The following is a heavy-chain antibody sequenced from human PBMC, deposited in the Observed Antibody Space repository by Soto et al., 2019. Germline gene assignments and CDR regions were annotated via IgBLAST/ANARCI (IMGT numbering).Heavy chain of an antibody. Sequence: QVQLVQSGAEVKKPGSSVKVSCKASGGTFSSYAISWVRQAPGQGLEWMGGIIPIFGTANYAQKFHGRVTITADESTSTAYMELSSLRSDDPAVYYCGRGRVVYATYCYYYGMDVWGQGTTVTVSS. D-gene: IGHD2-8*02. CDR3: GRGRVVYATYCYYYGMDV. CDR2: IIPIFGTA. CDR1: GGTFSSYA. V-gene: IGHV1-69*12. J-gene: IGHJ6*02.